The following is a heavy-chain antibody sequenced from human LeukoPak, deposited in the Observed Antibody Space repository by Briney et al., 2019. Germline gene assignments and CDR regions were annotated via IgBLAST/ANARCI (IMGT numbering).Heavy chain of an antibody. J-gene: IGHJ4*02. CDR1: GFTFSSYI. V-gene: IGHV3-21*01. D-gene: IGHD3-22*01. Sequence: GGSLRLSCAASGFTFSSYIMNGVGQAPGKGREGVSSISSGSSYIYYADSVKGRFTISRDNAKNSLYLQMNSLRAEDTAVYYCASPDSSGYEVDYWGQGTLVTVSS. CDR3: ASPDSSGYEVDY. CDR2: ISSGSSYI.